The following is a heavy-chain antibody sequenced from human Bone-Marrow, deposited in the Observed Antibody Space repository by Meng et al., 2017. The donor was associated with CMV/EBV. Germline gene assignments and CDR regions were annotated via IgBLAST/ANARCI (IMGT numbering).Heavy chain of an antibody. CDR3: ARSECGGDCYFDY. Sequence: SEMVSCKASGGTFSSYAISWVRQAPGQGLEWMGGIIPIFGTANYAQKFQGRVTITTDESTSTAYMELSSLRSEDTAVYYCARSECGGDCYFDYWGQGTLVTVSS. V-gene: IGHV1-69*05. CDR2: IIPIFGTA. CDR1: GGTFSSYA. D-gene: IGHD2-21*01. J-gene: IGHJ4*02.